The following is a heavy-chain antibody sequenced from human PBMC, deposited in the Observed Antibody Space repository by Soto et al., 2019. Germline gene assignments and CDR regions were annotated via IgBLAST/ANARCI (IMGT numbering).Heavy chain of an antibody. CDR2: ISYDGSNK. CDR3: AKDQEKLLWFGGPEANYYYYGMDV. D-gene: IGHD3-10*01. J-gene: IGHJ6*02. Sequence: PGGSLRLSCAASGFTFSSYGMHWVRQAPGKGLEWVAVISYDGSNKYYADSVKGRFTISRDNSKNTLYLQMNSLRAEDTAVYYCAKDQEKLLWFGGPEANYYYYGMDVWGQGTTVTVSS. CDR1: GFTFSSYG. V-gene: IGHV3-30*18.